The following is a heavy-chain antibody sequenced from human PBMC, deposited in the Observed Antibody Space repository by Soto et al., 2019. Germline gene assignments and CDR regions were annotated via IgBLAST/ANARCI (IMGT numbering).Heavy chain of an antibody. V-gene: IGHV4-39*01. CDR3: ARHRAAMAPVDY. J-gene: IGHJ4*02. CDR2: IYYSGST. CDR1: GGSISSSSYY. Sequence: QLQLQESGPGLVKPSETLSLTCTVSGGSISSSSYYWGWIRQPPGKGLEWIGSIYYSGSTYYNPSLKSRVTISVDTSKNQFSLKLSSVTAADTAVYYCARHRAAMAPVDYWGQGTLVTVSS. D-gene: IGHD5-18*01.